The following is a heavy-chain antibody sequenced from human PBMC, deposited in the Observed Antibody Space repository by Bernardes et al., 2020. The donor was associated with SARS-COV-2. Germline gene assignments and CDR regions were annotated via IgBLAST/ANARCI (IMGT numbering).Heavy chain of an antibody. D-gene: IGHD3-10*02. V-gene: IGHV4-59*11. CDR1: GGSISSHF. CDR2: IYYRGST. CDR3: ARENRNNWFDA. Sequence: ETLSLTCTVSGGSISSHFWSWIRKSPGRGLEWIGYIYYRGSTNYNPSFKNRVTISVDTSRSQFSLRLSSVTAADTAVYYCARENRNNWFDAWGQGTLVTVSS. J-gene: IGHJ5*02.